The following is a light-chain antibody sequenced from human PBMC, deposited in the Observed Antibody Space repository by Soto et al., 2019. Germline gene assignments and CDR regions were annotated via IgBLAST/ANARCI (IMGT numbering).Light chain of an antibody. CDR2: DAS. CDR1: QSVSSY. J-gene: IGKJ4*01. Sequence: EIVLTQSPATLSLSPGERATLSCRASQSVSSYLAWYQQKPDQAPRLLIYDASNRATGIPARFSGSGSGTDFTLTISSLEPEDFAVYDCQQRSNWPPLTFGGGTKVEIK. CDR3: QQRSNWPPLT. V-gene: IGKV3-11*01.